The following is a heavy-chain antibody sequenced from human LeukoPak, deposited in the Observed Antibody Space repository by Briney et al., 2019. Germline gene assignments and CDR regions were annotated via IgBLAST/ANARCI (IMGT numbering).Heavy chain of an antibody. J-gene: IGHJ4*02. V-gene: IGHV4-34*01. CDR2: INHSGST. Sequence: SETLSLTCAVYGGSFSGYYWSWIRQPPGKGLEWIGEINHSGSTNYNPSLKSRVTISVETSKNQFSLKLSSVTAADTAVYYCARGRYLPLYFDYWGQGTLVTVSS. D-gene: IGHD3-16*02. CDR1: GGSFSGYY. CDR3: ARGRYLPLYFDY.